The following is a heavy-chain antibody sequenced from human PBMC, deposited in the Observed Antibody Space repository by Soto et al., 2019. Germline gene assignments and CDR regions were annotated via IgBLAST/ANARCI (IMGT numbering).Heavy chain of an antibody. D-gene: IGHD5-12*01. V-gene: IGHV4-4*07. Sequence: PSETLSLTCTVSVGSSNTFYWSWVRQPAGKGLEWIGRIFSSGSTSFNPSPESRVAMSVDTSKNHFSLNLSSVTAADMAVYYCAREGSYSAYNFAHGIQLWSFDFWGQGALVTVSS. J-gene: IGHJ4*02. CDR2: IFSSGST. CDR3: AREGSYSAYNFAHGIQLWSFDF. CDR1: VGSSNTFY.